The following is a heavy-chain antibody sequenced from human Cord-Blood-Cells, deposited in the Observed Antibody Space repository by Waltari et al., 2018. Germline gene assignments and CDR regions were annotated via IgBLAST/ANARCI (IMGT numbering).Heavy chain of an antibody. CDR3: ARTNWGFQTDAFDI. J-gene: IGHJ3*02. CDR2: INPNSGGT. V-gene: IGHV1-2*02. Sequence: QVQLVQSGAEVKKPGASVKGSCKASGYTFTGYYMHWVRHAPGQGLEWMGWINPNSGGTNYAQKFQGRVTMTRDTSISTAYMELSRLRSDDTAVYYCARTNWGFQTDAFDIWGQGTMVTVSS. D-gene: IGHD7-27*01. CDR1: GYTFTGYY.